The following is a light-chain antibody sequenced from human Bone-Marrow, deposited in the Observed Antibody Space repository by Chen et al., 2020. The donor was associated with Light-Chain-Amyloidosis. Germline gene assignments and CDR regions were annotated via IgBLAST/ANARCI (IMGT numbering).Light chain of an antibody. CDR2: EVT. V-gene: IGLV2-14*01. CDR3: SSYTITNTLV. CDR1: SSDVGGDNR. J-gene: IGLJ1*01. Sequence: QPALTPPASVSGSPGPSPTISCTGTSSDVGGDNRVSWYQQHPDKAPKLMIYEVTNRPSWVPDRFSGSKSDNTASLTISGLQTEDEADYFCSSYTITNTLVFGSGTRVTVL.